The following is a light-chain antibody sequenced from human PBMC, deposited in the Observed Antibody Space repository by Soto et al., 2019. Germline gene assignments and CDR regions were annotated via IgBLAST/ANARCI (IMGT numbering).Light chain of an antibody. V-gene: IGLV2-11*01. Sequence: QSVLTQPRSVSGSPGQSVTISCTGTSSDVGGYNYVSWYQQHPGKAPKLMIYDVSKRPSGVPDRFSGSKSGNTASLTISGLQAEDEADYYCCSYAGSYPYVFGTGTNVTV. CDR3: CSYAGSYPYV. J-gene: IGLJ1*01. CDR1: SSDVGGYNY. CDR2: DVS.